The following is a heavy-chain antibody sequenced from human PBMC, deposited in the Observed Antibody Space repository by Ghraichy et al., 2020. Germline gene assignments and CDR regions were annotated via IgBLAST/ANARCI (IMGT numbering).Heavy chain of an antibody. D-gene: IGHD4-23*01. CDR1: GFTFDDYT. J-gene: IGHJ4*02. CDR3: AKGRDYGGIHRWNPLEYYFDY. CDR2: ISWDGGST. Sequence: GGSLRLSCAASGFTFDDYTMHWVRQAPGKGLEWVSLISWDGGSTYYADSVKGRFTISRDNSKNSLYLQMNSLRTEDTALYYCAKGRDYGGIHRWNPLEYYFDYWGQGTLVTVSS. V-gene: IGHV3-43*01.